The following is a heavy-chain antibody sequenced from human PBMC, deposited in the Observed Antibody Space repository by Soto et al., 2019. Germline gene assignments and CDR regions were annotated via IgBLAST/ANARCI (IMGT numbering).Heavy chain of an antibody. V-gene: IGHV4-39*07. CDR1: GGSISSSSYY. Sequence: SETLSLTCTVSGGSISSSSYYWGWIRQPPGKGLEWIGSIYYSGSTYYNPSLKSRVTISVDTSKNQFSLKLSSVTAADTAVYYCAREGSDQYYYDSSGYSLGFDYWGQGTLVTV. D-gene: IGHD3-22*01. CDR3: AREGSDQYYYDSSGYSLGFDY. CDR2: IYYSGST. J-gene: IGHJ4*02.